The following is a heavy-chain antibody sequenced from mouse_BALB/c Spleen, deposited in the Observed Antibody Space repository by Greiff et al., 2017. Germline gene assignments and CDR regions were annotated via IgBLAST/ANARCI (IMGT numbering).Heavy chain of an antibody. Sequence: VQLQQSGPGLVQPSQSLSITCTVSGFSLTSYGVHWVRQSPGKGLEWLGVIWSGGSTDYNAAFISRLSISKDNCKSQVFFKMNSLQADDTAIYYCASYYYGRHAMDYWGQGTSVTVSS. CDR3: ASYYYGRHAMDY. CDR1: GFSLTSYG. CDR2: IWSGGST. J-gene: IGHJ4*01. V-gene: IGHV2-4-1*01. D-gene: IGHD1-1*01.